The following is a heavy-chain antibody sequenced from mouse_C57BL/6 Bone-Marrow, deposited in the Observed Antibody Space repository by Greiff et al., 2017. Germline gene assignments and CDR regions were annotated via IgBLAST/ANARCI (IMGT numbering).Heavy chain of an antibody. CDR3: ARWGTTVVEGFAY. V-gene: IGHV1-81*01. CDR2: IYPRSGNT. Sequence: QVQLQQSGAELARPGASVKLSCKASGYTFTSYGISWVKQRTGQGLEWIGEIYPRSGNTYYNEKFKGKATLTADTSSSTAYMELRSLTSEDSAVYFCARWGTTVVEGFAYWGQGTLVTVSA. J-gene: IGHJ3*01. CDR1: GYTFTSYG. D-gene: IGHD1-1*01.